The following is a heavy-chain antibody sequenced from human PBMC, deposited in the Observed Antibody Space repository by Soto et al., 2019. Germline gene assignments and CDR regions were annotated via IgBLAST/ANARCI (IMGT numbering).Heavy chain of an antibody. CDR3: ARGTVLRYFDWLLTHDYYYYGMDV. Sequence: ASVKVSCKASGYTFTSYDINWVRQAPGQGLEWMGDINPNFGTTNNAQKFQGRVTMTRDAATSTAYMELSRLRSDDTAVYYCARGTVLRYFDWLLTHDYYYYGMDVWGQGTTVTVSS. CDR1: GYTFTSYD. CDR2: INPNFGTT. D-gene: IGHD3-9*01. J-gene: IGHJ6*02. V-gene: IGHV1-2*02.